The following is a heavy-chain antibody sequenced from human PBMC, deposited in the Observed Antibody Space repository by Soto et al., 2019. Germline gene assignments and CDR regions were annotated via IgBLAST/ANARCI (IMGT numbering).Heavy chain of an antibody. V-gene: IGHV4-59*08. D-gene: IGHD2-15*01. Sequence: PSETLSLTCTVSGGSISSYYWSWIRQSPGKGLEWIGYIYYSGSTNYNPSLKSRVTISVDTSKNQFSLKLTSVTAADTAVYYCARHEDSSGGPCSTGRWFDPWGQGTLVTVSS. J-gene: IGHJ5*02. CDR1: GGSISSYY. CDR2: IYYSGST. CDR3: ARHEDSSGGPCSTGRWFDP.